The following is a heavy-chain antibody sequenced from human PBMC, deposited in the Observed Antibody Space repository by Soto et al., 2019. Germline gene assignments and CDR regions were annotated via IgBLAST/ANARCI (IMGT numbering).Heavy chain of an antibody. CDR1: LGCSSSRSYY. CDR2: IYYSGST. CDR3: ARHSPGNSYDP. J-gene: IGHJ5*02. Sequence: SETLSLTWIVCLGCSSSRSYYWGWIRQRPGKVLEWIGSIYYSGSTYYNPSLKSRVTVSVDTSKTQSSPKLRAVTTEDTAVFHCARHSPGNSYDPWGEAILVTVSS. D-gene: IGHD2-8*02. V-gene: IGHV4-39*01.